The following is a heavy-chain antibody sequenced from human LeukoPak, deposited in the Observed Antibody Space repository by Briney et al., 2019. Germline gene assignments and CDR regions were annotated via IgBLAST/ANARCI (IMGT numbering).Heavy chain of an antibody. V-gene: IGHV4-59*12. CDR1: GGSISSYY. CDR2: SYDRGNT. J-gene: IGHJ2*01. Sequence: PSETLSLTCIVSGGSISSYYWSWIRQPPGKGLEWIGYSYDRGNTNYNPSLKSRVTMSVDTSKNQFSLKLSSVTAADTAVYYCARDEGGYCSSTSCYSRWYFDLWGRGTLVTVSS. D-gene: IGHD2-2*01. CDR3: ARDEGGYCSSTSCYSRWYFDL.